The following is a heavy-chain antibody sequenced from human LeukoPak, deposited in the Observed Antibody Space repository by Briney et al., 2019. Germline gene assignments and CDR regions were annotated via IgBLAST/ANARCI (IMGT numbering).Heavy chain of an antibody. CDR2: IIPIFGTA. CDR1: GGTFSSYA. J-gene: IGHJ2*01. Sequence: SVKVSCKASGGTFSSYAISWVRQAPGQGLEWMGGIIPIFGTANYAQKFQGRVTITTDESTSTAYMELSSLRSEDTAVYYCATDLLGAMGRSIAVAGTTYWYFDLWGRGTLVTVSS. CDR3: ATDLLGAMGRSIAVAGTTYWYFDL. D-gene: IGHD6-19*01. V-gene: IGHV1-69*05.